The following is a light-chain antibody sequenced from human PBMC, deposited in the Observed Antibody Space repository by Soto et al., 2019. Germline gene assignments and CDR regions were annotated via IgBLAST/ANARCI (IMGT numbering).Light chain of an antibody. Sequence: DIQMTQSPTSLSASVGDRVTITCRASQGIRNFVAWYQQKPVKPPKLLIYAASTLQSGVPSRFSGSGSGTGFTLTINSLQPDDVATYSCQKYSSVPVFGPGTKVEI. CDR3: QKYSSVPV. CDR2: AAS. V-gene: IGKV1-27*01. CDR1: QGIRNF. J-gene: IGKJ3*01.